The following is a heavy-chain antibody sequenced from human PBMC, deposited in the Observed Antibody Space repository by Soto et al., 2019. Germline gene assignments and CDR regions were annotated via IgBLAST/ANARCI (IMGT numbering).Heavy chain of an antibody. CDR2: INPNSGGT. CDR1: GYTFNGYY. D-gene: IGHD2-2*01. Sequence: ASVKVSCKASGYTFNGYYMHWVRQAPGQGLEWMGWINPNSGGTNYAQKFQGWVTMTRDTSISTAYMELSRLRSDDTAVYYCARGRDIVVVPAAMVYFQHWGQGTLVTVSS. J-gene: IGHJ1*01. V-gene: IGHV1-2*04. CDR3: ARGRDIVVVPAAMVYFQH.